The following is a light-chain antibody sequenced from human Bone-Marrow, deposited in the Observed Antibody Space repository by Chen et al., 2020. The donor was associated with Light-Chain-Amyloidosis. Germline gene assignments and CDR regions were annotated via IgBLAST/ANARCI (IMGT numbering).Light chain of an antibody. CDR3: SSYTITNTLV. V-gene: IGLV2-14*01. J-gene: IGLJ1*01. CDR1: SSDVGGDNH. Sequence: QSALTQPASVSGSPGQSITISYTGTSSDVGGDNHVSWYQQHPDKAPKLMIYEVTNRPSWVPDRFAGSKSDNTASLTISGLQTEDEADYFCSSYTITNTLVFGSGTRVTGL. CDR2: EVT.